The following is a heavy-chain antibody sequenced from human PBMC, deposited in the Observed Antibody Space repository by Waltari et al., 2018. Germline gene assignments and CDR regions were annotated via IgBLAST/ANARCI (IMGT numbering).Heavy chain of an antibody. CDR2: IHYRGNT. J-gene: IGHJ1*01. V-gene: IGHV4-39*07. CDR1: GGSISSSDYF. D-gene: IGHD3-10*01. CDR3: ASSLAAIGTGDFQH. Sequence: QLQLQESGPGLVEPSETLSLSCTVSGGSISSSDYFWGWLRQSPGRGLEWIGNIHYRGNTHDNPSLKSRVTMSLDKTKNQFSLKLSSVTAADTAVYYCASSLAAIGTGDFQHWGQGTLVTVSS.